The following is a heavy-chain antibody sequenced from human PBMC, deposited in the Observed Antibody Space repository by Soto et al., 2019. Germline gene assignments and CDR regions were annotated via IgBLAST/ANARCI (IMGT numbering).Heavy chain of an antibody. D-gene: IGHD3-3*01. V-gene: IGHV1-2*02. CDR1: GYPVTAYY. J-gene: IGHJ3*02. Sequence: QLHLVQSGAVVKKPGASVTVSCSASGYPVTAYYMHWVRPAPGRGLEWMGGINPATGAAKYTQTFRGMVTMPRDTSTGTVFMELSGLPSEDTAVFYCARGGGVGVAGSAAFDMWGQGTLVTVSS. CDR2: INPATGAA. CDR3: ARGGGVGVAGSAAFDM.